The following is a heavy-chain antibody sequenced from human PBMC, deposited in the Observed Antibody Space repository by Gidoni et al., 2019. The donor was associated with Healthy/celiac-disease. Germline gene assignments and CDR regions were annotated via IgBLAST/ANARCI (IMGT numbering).Heavy chain of an antibody. Sequence: ELQRLESGGCLILPGVSLSLSCPASGFTFNSYAMSWVRQAPGKGMEWVSAISGSGGSTYYADSVKGRFTISRDNSKNTLYLQMNSRRAEDTAVYYCAKDLGNYCDLYDYWGQGTRVTVSS. J-gene: IGHJ4*02. CDR3: AKDLGNYCDLYDY. D-gene: IGHD4-17*01. V-gene: IGHV3-23*01. CDR1: GFTFNSYA. CDR2: ISGSGGST.